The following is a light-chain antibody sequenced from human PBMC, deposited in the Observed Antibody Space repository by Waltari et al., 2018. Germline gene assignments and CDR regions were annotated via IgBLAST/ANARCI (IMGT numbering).Light chain of an antibody. CDR3: QVWDSSSDHPGV. V-gene: IGLV3-21*04. Sequence: SYVLTQPPSVSVAPGKTARITCGGNNIGSKSVHLYQQKPGQAPVLVIYYDSDRPSGIPERFSGSNSGNTATLSISRVEAGDEADYYCQVWDSSSDHPGVFGGGTELTVL. J-gene: IGLJ3*02. CDR1: NIGSKS. CDR2: YDS.